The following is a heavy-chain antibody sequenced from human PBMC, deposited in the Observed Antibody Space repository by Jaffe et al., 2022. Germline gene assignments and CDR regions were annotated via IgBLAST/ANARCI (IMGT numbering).Heavy chain of an antibody. D-gene: IGHD6-19*01. CDR2: IKQDGSEK. V-gene: IGHV3-7*01. CDR1: GFTFSSYW. Sequence: EVQLVESGGGLVQPGGSLRLSCAASGFTFSSYWMSWVRQAPGKGLEWVANIKQDGSEKYYVDSVKGRFTISRDNAKNSLYLQMNSLRAEDTAVYYCARGRALSIAVAGTMRFDYWGQGTLVTVSS. CDR3: ARGRALSIAVAGTMRFDY. J-gene: IGHJ4*02.